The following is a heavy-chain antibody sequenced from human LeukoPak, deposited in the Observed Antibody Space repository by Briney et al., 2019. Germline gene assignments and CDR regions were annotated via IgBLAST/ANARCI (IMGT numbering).Heavy chain of an antibody. V-gene: IGHV3-74*01. CDR2: INSDGSST. D-gene: IGHD4/OR15-4a*01. J-gene: IGHJ6*03. CDR3: ARGPPNYYYYYYMDV. CDR1: GFTFSSYW. Sequence: GGSLRLSCAASGFTFSSYWMHWVRQAPGKGLVWVSRINSDGSSTSYADSVKGQFTISRDNAKNTLYLQMNSLRAEDTAVYYCARGPPNYYYYYYMDVWGKGTTVTVSS.